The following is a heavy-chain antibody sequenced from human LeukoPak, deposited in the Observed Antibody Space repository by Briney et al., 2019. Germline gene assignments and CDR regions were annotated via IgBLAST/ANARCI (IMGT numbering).Heavy chain of an antibody. J-gene: IGHJ4*02. V-gene: IGHV4-30-4*02. CDR2: IYNSENT. Sequence: PADTLSLTCTVSGGFLSRGGYYWRWIRPPPGKGLEWIGYIYNSENTYYNSSLKSRMTISEGTSENQFSLRLSSVTAADTAVYYCARDQSSSWYFDHWGQGTLVTVSS. D-gene: IGHD6-13*01. CDR1: GGFLSRGGYY. CDR3: ARDQSSSWYFDH.